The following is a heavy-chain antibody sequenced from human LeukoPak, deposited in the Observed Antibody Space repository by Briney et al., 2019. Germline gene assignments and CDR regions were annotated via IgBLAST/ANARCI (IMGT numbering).Heavy chain of an antibody. CDR2: ISSSGSTI. J-gene: IGHJ4*02. D-gene: IGHD4-17*01. CDR1: GFTFSSYD. V-gene: IGHV3-48*03. Sequence: PGGSLRLSCAASGFTFSSYDMNWVRQAPGKGLESVSFISSSGSTIDYADSVKGRFTISRDNAKNSLYLQMNSLRAEDTAVYYCARDPSPILRRNYFDYWGQGTLVTVSS. CDR3: ARDPSPILRRNYFDY.